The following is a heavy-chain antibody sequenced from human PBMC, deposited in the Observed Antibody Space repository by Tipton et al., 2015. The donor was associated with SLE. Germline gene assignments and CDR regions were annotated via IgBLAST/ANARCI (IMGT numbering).Heavy chain of an antibody. CDR1: GGSFSGYS. V-gene: IGHV4-34*01. D-gene: IGHD6-19*01. Sequence: TLSLTCTVYGGSFSGYSWSWIRQPPGKGLEWIGQTNPSGNTNYNPSLKSRVTISVDTSNNQLSLKLTSVTAADTAVYYCARGDNSGWYFFDYWGQGSLVTVSS. CDR2: TNPSGNT. CDR3: ARGDNSGWYFFDY. J-gene: IGHJ4*02.